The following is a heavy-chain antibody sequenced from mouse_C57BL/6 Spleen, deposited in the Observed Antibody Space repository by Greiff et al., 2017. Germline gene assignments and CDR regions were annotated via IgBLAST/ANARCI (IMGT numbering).Heavy chain of an antibody. CDR3: ARNFGATMITTDYYAMDY. CDR2: IWTGGGT. Sequence: VQRVESGPGLVAPSQSLSITCTVSGFSLTSYAISWVRQPPGKGLEWLGVIWTGGGTNYNSALQSRLSISKDNSKSHVFLKMNSLQTDDTARYDCARNFGATMITTDYYAMDYWGQGTSGTVSS. CDR1: GFSLTSYA. J-gene: IGHJ4*01. V-gene: IGHV2-9-1*01. D-gene: IGHD2-4*01.